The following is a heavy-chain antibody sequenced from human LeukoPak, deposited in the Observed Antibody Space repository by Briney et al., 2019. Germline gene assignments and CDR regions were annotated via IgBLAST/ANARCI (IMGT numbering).Heavy chain of an antibody. CDR2: ISGSGGST. D-gene: IGHD3-22*01. CDR3: ARDEPAPYYYDSSGYPIDY. Sequence: GGSLRLSCAASGFTFSSYAMSWVRQAPGKGREWVSAISGSGGSTYYADSVKGRFTISRDNAKNSLYLQMNSLRAEDTAVYYCARDEPAPYYYDSSGYPIDYWGQGTLVTVSS. CDR1: GFTFSSYA. V-gene: IGHV3-23*01. J-gene: IGHJ4*02.